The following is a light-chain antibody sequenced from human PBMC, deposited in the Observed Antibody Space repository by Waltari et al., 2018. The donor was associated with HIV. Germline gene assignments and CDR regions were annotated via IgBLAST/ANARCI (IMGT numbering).Light chain of an antibody. CDR2: WAS. Sequence: DIVMTQSPDSLAVSLGERATLNCKSSQSVMYSSNNKNYLAWYQQKTGQPPKLLIYWASAREYGVPDRFSGSGYGTDFTLTISSLQAEDVAVYYCQQYYITPKTFGQGTKVEIK. J-gene: IGKJ1*01. CDR3: QQYYITPKT. CDR1: QSVMYSSNNKNY. V-gene: IGKV4-1*01.